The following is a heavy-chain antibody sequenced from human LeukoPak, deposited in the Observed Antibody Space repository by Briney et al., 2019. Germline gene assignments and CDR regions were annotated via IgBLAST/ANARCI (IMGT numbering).Heavy chain of an antibody. J-gene: IGHJ4*02. Sequence: GGSLRLSCAASGFTFSSYDMHWVRQSTGKGLEWVSLIGTAGGTYYAHSVKGRFTISRENAKNSLHLQMNSLRAGDTAVYYCARGYYGSADSWVQGTLVSVS. D-gene: IGHD3-10*01. CDR1: GFTFSSYD. V-gene: IGHV3-13*04. CDR3: ARGYYGSADS. CDR2: IGTAGGT.